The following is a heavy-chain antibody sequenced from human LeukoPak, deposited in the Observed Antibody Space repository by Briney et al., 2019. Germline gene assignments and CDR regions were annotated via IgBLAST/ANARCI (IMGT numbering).Heavy chain of an antibody. CDR2: ISAYNGNT. D-gene: IGHD4-11*01. CDR3: ARRIRTTVTDNWFDP. CDR1: GYTFTSYG. Sequence: GASVKVSCKASGYTFTSYGISWVRQAPGQGLEWMGWISAYNGNTNYAQKLQGRATMTTDTSTSTAYMELRSLRSDDTAVYYCARRIRTTVTDNWFDPWGQGTLVTVSS. V-gene: IGHV1-18*01. J-gene: IGHJ5*02.